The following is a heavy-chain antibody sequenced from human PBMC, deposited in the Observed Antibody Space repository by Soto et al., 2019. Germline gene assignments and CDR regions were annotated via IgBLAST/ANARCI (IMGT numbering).Heavy chain of an antibody. D-gene: IGHD3-16*01. Sequence: QVQLVESGGGVVQPGRSLRLSCAASGFTFSSYAMHWVRQAPGKGLEWVAVISYDGSNKYYADSVKGRFTISRDNSKTPLYLHMNSMRAEDTAVYYCARVAGGGEAGAFDIWGKGTMVTVSS. V-gene: IGHV3-30-3*01. CDR3: ARVAGGGEAGAFDI. J-gene: IGHJ3*02. CDR2: ISYDGSNK. CDR1: GFTFSSYA.